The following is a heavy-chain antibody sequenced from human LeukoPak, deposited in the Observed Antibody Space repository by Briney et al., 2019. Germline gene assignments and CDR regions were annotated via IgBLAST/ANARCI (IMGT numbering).Heavy chain of an antibody. V-gene: IGHV1-2*02. J-gene: IGHJ6*02. D-gene: IGHD3-9*01. CDR2: INPNSGGT. Sequence: ASVKVSRKASGYTFTGYYVHWVRQAPGQGLEWRGWINPNSGGTNYAQKLQGRVTMTTDTSTSTAYMELRSLRSDDTAVYYCARDRVEVLRYFDWLLDNYYYGMDVWGQGTTVTVSS. CDR3: ARDRVEVLRYFDWLLDNYYYGMDV. CDR1: GYTFTGYY.